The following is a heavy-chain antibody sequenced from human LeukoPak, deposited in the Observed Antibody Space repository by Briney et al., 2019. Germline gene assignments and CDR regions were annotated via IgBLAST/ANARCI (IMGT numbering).Heavy chain of an antibody. CDR2: IMPLFGTA. CDR3: ARDVHGDYGSGWFDP. V-gene: IGHV1-69*05. Sequence: GASVKVSCKTSGGTFNNSAISWARQAPGQRLEWLGGIMPLFGTAGYAQKFQGRVTITKDESTRTVYLELTSLTSDDTAVYYCARDVHGDYGSGWFDPWGQGTLVSVSS. D-gene: IGHD4-17*01. J-gene: IGHJ5*02. CDR1: GGTFNNSA.